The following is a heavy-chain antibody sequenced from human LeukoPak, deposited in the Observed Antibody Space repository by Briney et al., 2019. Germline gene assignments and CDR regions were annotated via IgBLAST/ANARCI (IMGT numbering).Heavy chain of an antibody. CDR3: ASRVVVAAAHAFDI. CDR1: GFTFSSYS. CDR2: ISSSSSTI. D-gene: IGHD2-15*01. V-gene: IGHV3-48*01. Sequence: PGGSLRLSCAASGFTFSSYSMNWVRQAPGKGLEWVSCISSSSSTIYYADSVKGRFTISRDNAKNSLYLQMNSLRAEDTAVYYCASRVVVAAAHAFDIWGQGTMVTVSS. J-gene: IGHJ3*02.